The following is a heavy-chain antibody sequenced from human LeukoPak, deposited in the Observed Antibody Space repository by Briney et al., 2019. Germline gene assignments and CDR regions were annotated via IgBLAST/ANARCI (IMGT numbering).Heavy chain of an antibody. CDR1: GFTFSSFG. CDR3: AKNGDRGAYCSGGSCYPYYYYNMDV. CDR2: ISSTGGTA. Sequence: GGTLRLSCAASGFTFSSFGMSSVRQAPGKRLEWVSAISSTGGTAYYADSVTGRFTISRDNSKNTLYLQMNSLRAEDTAIYYCAKNGDRGAYCSGGSCYPYYYYNMDVWGKGTTVTISS. D-gene: IGHD2-15*01. J-gene: IGHJ6*03. V-gene: IGHV3-23*01.